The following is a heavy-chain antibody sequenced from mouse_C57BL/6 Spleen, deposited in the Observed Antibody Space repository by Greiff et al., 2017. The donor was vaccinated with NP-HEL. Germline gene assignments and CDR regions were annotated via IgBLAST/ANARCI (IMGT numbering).Heavy chain of an antibody. CDR3: ARHYSNSGAY. J-gene: IGHJ3*01. CDR1: GYTFTSYW. V-gene: IGHV1-64*01. D-gene: IGHD2-5*01. CDR2: IHPNSGST. Sequence: QVQLQQPGAELVKPGASVTLSCKASGYTFTSYWMHWVKQRPGQGLEWIGMIHPNSGSTNYNEKFKSKATLTVDKSSSTAYMQLSNLTSEDSAVYYCARHYSNSGAYWGQGTLVTVSA.